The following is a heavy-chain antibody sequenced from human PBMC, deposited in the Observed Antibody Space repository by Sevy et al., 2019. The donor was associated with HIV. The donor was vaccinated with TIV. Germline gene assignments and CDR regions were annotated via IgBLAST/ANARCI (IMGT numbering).Heavy chain of an antibody. D-gene: IGHD6-19*01. CDR2: ISYDGSNK. V-gene: IGHV3-30*18. Sequence: GGSLRLSCAASGFTFSSYGMHWVRQAPGKGLEWVAVISYDGSNKYYADSVKGRFTISRDNSKNTLYLQMNSLRAEDTAVYYCAKRVAGTITNYGMDVWGQGTTVTVSS. J-gene: IGHJ6*02. CDR1: GFTFSSYG. CDR3: AKRVAGTITNYGMDV.